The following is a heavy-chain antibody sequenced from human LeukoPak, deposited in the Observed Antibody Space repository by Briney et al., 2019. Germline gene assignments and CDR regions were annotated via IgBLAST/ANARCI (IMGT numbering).Heavy chain of an antibody. D-gene: IGHD1-14*01. V-gene: IGHV3-23*01. CDR1: GFTFSNYA. CDR3: AKRVQPGRVTGPLDI. CDR2: IGGSADST. Sequence: GGSLRLSCAASGFTFSNYAMGWVRQPPGKGLEWVSGIGGSADSTYYADSVKGRFTISRDNSKYTPFLQMNNLRGEDTAVYYWAKRVQPGRVTGPLDIWGQGTMVTVSS. J-gene: IGHJ3*02.